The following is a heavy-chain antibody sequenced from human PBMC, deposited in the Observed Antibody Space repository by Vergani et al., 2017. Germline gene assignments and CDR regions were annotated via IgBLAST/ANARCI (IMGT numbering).Heavy chain of an antibody. CDR1: GYTFTGYY. J-gene: IGHJ6*02. CDR3: ASLEGSGSYSHYYGMDV. Sequence: QVQLVQSGAEVKKPGASVKVSCKASGYTFTGYYMHWVRQAPGQGLEWMGWINPNSGGTNYAQKFQGRVTMTRDTSISTAYMELSRLRSDDTAVYYCASLEGSGSYSHYYGMDVWGQGTTVTVSS. CDR2: INPNSGGT. D-gene: IGHD3-10*01. V-gene: IGHV1-2*02.